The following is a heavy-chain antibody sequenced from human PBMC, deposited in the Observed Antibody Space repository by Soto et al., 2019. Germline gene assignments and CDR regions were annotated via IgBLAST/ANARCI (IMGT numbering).Heavy chain of an antibody. CDR1: GGTFSSYT. D-gene: IGHD3-10*01. CDR3: AIWFGEWTYFDY. CDR2: IIPILGIA. Sequence: QVQLVQSGAEVKKPGSSVKVSCKASGGTFSSYTISWVRQAPGQGLEWMGRIIPILGIANYAQKFQGRVRINAXXSTSTAYMELSSLRSEDTAVYYCAIWFGEWTYFDYWGQGTLVTVSS. V-gene: IGHV1-69*02. J-gene: IGHJ4*02.